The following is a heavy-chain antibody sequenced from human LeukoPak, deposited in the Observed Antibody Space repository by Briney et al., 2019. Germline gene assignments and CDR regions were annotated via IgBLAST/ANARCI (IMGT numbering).Heavy chain of an antibody. J-gene: IGHJ5*02. CDR1: GGSISSYY. Sequence: SETLSLTCTVSGGSISSYYWSWIRQPPGKGLEWIGYIYYSGSTNYNPSLKSRVTISVDTSKNQFSLKLSSVTAADTAVYYCARARKQWLDPNWFDPWGQGTLATVSS. CDR3: ARARKQWLDPNWFDP. D-gene: IGHD6-19*01. V-gene: IGHV4-59*01. CDR2: IYYSGST.